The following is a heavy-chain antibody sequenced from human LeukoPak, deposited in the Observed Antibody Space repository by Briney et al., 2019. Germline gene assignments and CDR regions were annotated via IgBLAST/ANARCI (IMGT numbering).Heavy chain of an antibody. D-gene: IGHD3-22*01. CDR3: AKDRAYYYDSSGYYYFDY. J-gene: IGHJ4*02. CDR2: ISGGGGST. V-gene: IGHV3-23*01. Sequence: GGSLRLSCAASGFTFSRYAMSWVRQAPGKGPEWVSAISGGGGSTYNADSVKGRFTISRDNSKNTLYLQMNSLRAEDTAVYYCAKDRAYYYDSSGYYYFDYWGQGTLVTVSS. CDR1: GFTFSRYA.